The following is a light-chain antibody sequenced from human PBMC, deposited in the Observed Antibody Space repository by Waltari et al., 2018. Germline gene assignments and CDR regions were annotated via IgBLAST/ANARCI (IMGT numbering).Light chain of an antibody. CDR3: SSYTSSSTVV. Sequence: SAPSQPASVSGPPGQSTTISCTGSSRAAGGYKYVSWYQQHPGKAPKLLIYEVSNRPSGVSNRFSCSKSGNTASLTISGLQAEDEADYYCSSYTSSSTVVFGGGTKVTVL. J-gene: IGLJ2*01. CDR2: EVS. CDR1: SRAAGGYKY. V-gene: IGLV2-14*01.